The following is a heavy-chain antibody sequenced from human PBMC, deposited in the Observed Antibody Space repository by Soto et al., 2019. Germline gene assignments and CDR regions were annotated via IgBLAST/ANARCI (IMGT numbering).Heavy chain of an antibody. CDR2: ISGSGGST. V-gene: IGHV3-23*01. CDR3: ATTPVVPAEYYYGMEV. D-gene: IGHD2-2*01. Sequence: PGGSLRLSCAASGFTFSSYAMSWVRQAPGKGLEWVSAISGSGGSTYYADSVKGRFTISRDNSKNTLYLQMNSLRAEDTAVYYCATTPVVPAEYYYGMEVWGQGTMVTVSS. CDR1: GFTFSSYA. J-gene: IGHJ6*02.